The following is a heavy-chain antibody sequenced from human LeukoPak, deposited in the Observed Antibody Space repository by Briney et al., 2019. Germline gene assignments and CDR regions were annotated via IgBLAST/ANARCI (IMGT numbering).Heavy chain of an antibody. CDR1: GFTFNSYW. Sequence: GGSLRLSCVASGFTFNSYWMSWVRQAPGKGLEWVANIKPDGSEEYYVDSVKDRFTISRDNAKNSLYLQMNGLRAEDTAVYYCARRPPTGAALDHWGQGTLVTVSS. CDR2: IKPDGSEE. CDR3: ARRPPTGAALDH. J-gene: IGHJ5*02. D-gene: IGHD6-6*01. V-gene: IGHV3-7*01.